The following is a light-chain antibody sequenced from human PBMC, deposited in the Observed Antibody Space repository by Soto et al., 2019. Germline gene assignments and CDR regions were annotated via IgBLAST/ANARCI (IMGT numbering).Light chain of an antibody. CDR1: QRVGSN. Sequence: EIVMTQSPATLSVSPGDRATLSCRASQRVGSNLAWYQQKAGQAPRLLIYDVSTRATGVPVRFGGSGSGTEFTLNISSQQSEDFAVYYCQQYNNWPPWITFGQGTRLEIK. CDR2: DVS. CDR3: QQYNNWPPWIT. V-gene: IGKV3-15*01. J-gene: IGKJ5*01.